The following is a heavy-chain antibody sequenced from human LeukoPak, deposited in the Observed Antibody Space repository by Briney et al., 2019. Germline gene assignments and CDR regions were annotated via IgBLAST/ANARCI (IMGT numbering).Heavy chain of an antibody. CDR3: ARGYTVTTSVDY. Sequence: GGSLRLSCAASGFTFSSYAMSWVRQAPGKGLEWVSAISGSGGSTYYADSVKGRFTISRDNSKNTLYLQMNSLRAEDTAVYYCARGYTVTTSVDYWGQGTMVTVSS. CDR1: GFTFSSYA. D-gene: IGHD4-17*01. J-gene: IGHJ3*01. CDR2: ISGSGGST. V-gene: IGHV3-23*01.